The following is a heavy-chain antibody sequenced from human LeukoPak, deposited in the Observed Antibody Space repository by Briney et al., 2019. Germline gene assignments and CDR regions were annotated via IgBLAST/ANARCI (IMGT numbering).Heavy chain of an antibody. Sequence: SVKVSCKASGGTFSSYAISWVRQAPGQGLEWMGGIIPIFGITNYAQKFQGRVTITADESTSTAYMELSSLRSEDTAVYYCATTQWLVRGVGYYYYYGMDVWGQGTTVTVSS. D-gene: IGHD6-19*01. CDR3: ATTQWLVRGVGYYYYYGMDV. J-gene: IGHJ6*02. CDR2: IIPIFGIT. V-gene: IGHV1-69*13. CDR1: GGTFSSYA.